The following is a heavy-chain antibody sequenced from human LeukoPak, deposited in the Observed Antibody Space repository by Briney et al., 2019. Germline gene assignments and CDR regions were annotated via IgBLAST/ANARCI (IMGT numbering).Heavy chain of an antibody. CDR2: TRYDGSNN. Sequence: PGGSLRLSCAASGFTFSSYGMHWVRQAPGKGLEWVAFTRYDGSNNYYADSVKGRFTISRDNSKNTLYLQMNSLRAEDTAVYYCAKDTVKVTTIRRVPHYMDVWGKGTTVTISS. D-gene: IGHD5-12*01. CDR1: GFTFSSYG. V-gene: IGHV3-30*02. J-gene: IGHJ6*03. CDR3: AKDTVKVTTIRRVPHYMDV.